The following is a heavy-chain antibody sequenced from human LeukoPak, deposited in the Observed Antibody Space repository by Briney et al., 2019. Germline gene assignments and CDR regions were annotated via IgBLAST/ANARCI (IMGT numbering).Heavy chain of an antibody. Sequence: GGSLRLSCAASGFTFSSYAMSWVRQAPGKGLEWVSAISDSGGSTYYADSVKGRFTISRDNSKNTLYLQMNSLRAEDTAVYYCAKSLSDIVVVPAAMVWFDPWGQGTLVTVSS. CDR1: GFTFSSYA. V-gene: IGHV3-23*01. CDR2: ISDSGGST. CDR3: AKSLSDIVVVPAAMVWFDP. J-gene: IGHJ5*02. D-gene: IGHD2-2*01.